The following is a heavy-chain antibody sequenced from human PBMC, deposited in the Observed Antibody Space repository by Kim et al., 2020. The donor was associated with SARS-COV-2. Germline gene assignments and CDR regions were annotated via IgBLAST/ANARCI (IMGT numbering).Heavy chain of an antibody. CDR3: ARFRGGCSGSICYYYYGMHV. D-gene: IGHD2-15*01. Sequence: GGSLRLSCAASGFTFSSYGMHWVRQAPGKGLEWVAVIWYDGSNKYYGDSVKGRFTISRDNSKNTLYLQMNSLRAEDTAVYYCARFRGGCSGSICYYYYGMHVWGQGTTVTVSS. J-gene: IGHJ6*02. CDR2: IWYDGSNK. CDR1: GFTFSSYG. V-gene: IGHV3-33*01.